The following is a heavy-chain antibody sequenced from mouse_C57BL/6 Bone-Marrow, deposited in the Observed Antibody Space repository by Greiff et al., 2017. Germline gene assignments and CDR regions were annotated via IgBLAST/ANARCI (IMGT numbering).Heavy chain of an antibody. Sequence: EVQGVESGGDLVKPGGSLKLSCAASGFTFSSYGMSWVRQTPDKRLEWVATISSGGSYTYYQDSVKGRFTISRDNAKNTLYLQMSSLKSEDTAMYYCARHGYMDYWGQGTSVTVSS. CDR2: ISSGGSYT. CDR1: GFTFSSYG. J-gene: IGHJ4*01. CDR3: ARHGYMDY. V-gene: IGHV5-6*01.